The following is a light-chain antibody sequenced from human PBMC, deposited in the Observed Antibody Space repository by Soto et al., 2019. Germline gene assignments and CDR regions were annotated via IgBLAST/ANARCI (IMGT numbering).Light chain of an antibody. CDR2: DAS. Sequence: FTQSPSSLSAYIGERATISCRASQIVSRYLAWYQQKPGQAPKLLIYDASSLATGIPPRFSGSGSGTDFTLTISSLQPEDFAVYYCQQYNNYQRTFGGGSKVDI. CDR1: QIVSRY. J-gene: IGKJ4*01. V-gene: IGKV3-11*01. CDR3: QQYNNYQRT.